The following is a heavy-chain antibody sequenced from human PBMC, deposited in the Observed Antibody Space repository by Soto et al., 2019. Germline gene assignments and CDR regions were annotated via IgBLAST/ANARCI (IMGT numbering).Heavy chain of an antibody. J-gene: IGHJ3*02. D-gene: IGHD3-10*01. V-gene: IGHV3-30-3*01. Sequence: QVQLVESGGGVVQPGRSLRLSCAASGFIFSSYSMHWVRQAPGKGMEWVAMISNDGSNKDYVDSVKGRFTISRENSTNTLSVQMDSLRAEDTAVYYRARYQLLDAFDIWGQGTMVTVSS. CDR2: ISNDGSNK. CDR1: GFIFSSYS. CDR3: ARYQLLDAFDI.